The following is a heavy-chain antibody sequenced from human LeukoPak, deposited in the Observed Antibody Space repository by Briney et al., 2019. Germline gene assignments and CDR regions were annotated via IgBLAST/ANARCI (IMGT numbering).Heavy chain of an antibody. J-gene: IGHJ4*02. CDR3: ATSKDTAGGPY. Sequence: PGGSLRFSCAASGFTFTSYWMTWVRQAPGKGLEGLVNIRQDGGATYYGGSVKGRFTISRDNAKNSLFLQMSSLRAEDTAVYYCATSKDTAGGPYWGQGTLVTVSS. V-gene: IGHV3-7*01. D-gene: IGHD5-18*01. CDR2: IRQDGGAT. CDR1: GFTFTSYW.